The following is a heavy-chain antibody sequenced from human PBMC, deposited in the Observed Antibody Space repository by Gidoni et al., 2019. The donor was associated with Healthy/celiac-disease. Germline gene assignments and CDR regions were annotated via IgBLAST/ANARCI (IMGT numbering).Heavy chain of an antibody. J-gene: IGHJ5*02. Sequence: QVQLVESGGGVVQPGRSLRLSCAASGFTFSSYAMHWVRQAPGQGLELVAVISYDGSKKYYADFVKGRFTISRDNSKNTLYLQMNSLRAEDTAVYYCARVRMVRGVRGWFDPWGQGTLVTVSS. CDR3: ARVRMVRGVRGWFDP. CDR2: ISYDGSKK. D-gene: IGHD3-10*01. CDR1: GFTFSSYA. V-gene: IGHV3-30-3*01.